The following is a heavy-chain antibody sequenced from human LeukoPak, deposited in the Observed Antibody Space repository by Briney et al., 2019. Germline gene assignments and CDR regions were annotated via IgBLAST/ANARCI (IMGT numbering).Heavy chain of an antibody. CDR3: AKALQGSSSGDWYFDL. V-gene: IGHV3-23*01. D-gene: IGHD6-6*01. Sequence: PGGSLRLSCAASGFTFSSYAMRWVRQAPGKGLEWVSAISGSGGSTYYADSVKGRFTISRDNSKNTLYLQMNSLRAEDTAVYYCAKALQGSSSGDWYFDLWGRGTLVTVSS. CDR1: GFTFSSYA. J-gene: IGHJ2*01. CDR2: ISGSGGST.